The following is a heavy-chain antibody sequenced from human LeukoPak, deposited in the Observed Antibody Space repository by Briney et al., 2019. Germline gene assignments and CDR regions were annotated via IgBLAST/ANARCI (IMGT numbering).Heavy chain of an antibody. V-gene: IGHV3-21*01. D-gene: IGHD1-1*01. CDR2: ISPTGGAI. Sequence: GGSLRLSCAASGFTFSTSAMNWVRQAPGRGLEWVSSISPTGGAIFYADSWRGRFTISRDNAKNSLYLQMNSLRAEDTALYFCASGIRERGFDYWGQGTLVTVSS. CDR1: GFTFSTSA. CDR3: ASGIRERGFDY. J-gene: IGHJ4*02.